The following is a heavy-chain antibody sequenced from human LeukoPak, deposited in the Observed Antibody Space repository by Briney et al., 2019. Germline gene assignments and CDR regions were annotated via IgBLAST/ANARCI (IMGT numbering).Heavy chain of an antibody. Sequence: GASVKVSRKASGGTFSSYAISWVRQAPGQGLEWMGGIIPIFGTANYAQKFQGRVTITADESTSTAYMELSSLRSEDTAVYYCARQGILTGYLNWFDPWGQGTLVTVSS. CDR2: IIPIFGTA. CDR3: ARQGILTGYLNWFDP. CDR1: GGTFSSYA. J-gene: IGHJ5*02. V-gene: IGHV1-69*13. D-gene: IGHD3-9*01.